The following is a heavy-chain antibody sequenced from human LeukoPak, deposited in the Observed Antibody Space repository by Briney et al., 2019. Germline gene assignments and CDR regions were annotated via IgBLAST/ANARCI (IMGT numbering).Heavy chain of an antibody. Sequence: GASVKVSCKASGGTFSSYAIIWVRQAPGQGLEWMGRIIPILGIANYAQKFQGRVTITADKSTSTAYMELSSLRSEDTAVYYCAKTGDFYGMDVWGQGTTVTVSS. D-gene: IGHD7-27*01. CDR1: GGTFSSYA. J-gene: IGHJ6*02. CDR2: IIPILGIA. V-gene: IGHV1-69*04. CDR3: AKTGDFYGMDV.